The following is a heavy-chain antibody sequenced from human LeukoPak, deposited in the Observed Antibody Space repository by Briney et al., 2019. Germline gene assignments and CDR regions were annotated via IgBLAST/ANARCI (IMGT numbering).Heavy chain of an antibody. J-gene: IGHJ4*02. CDR1: GGSISSGGYY. D-gene: IGHD1-26*01. Sequence: SETLSLTCTVSGGSISSGGYYWSWIRQPPGKGLEWIGYIYHSGSTYYNPSLKSRVTISVDRSKNQFSLKLSSVTAADTAVYYCARQGSGSYLGYLSYWGQGTLVTVSS. V-gene: IGHV4-30-2*01. CDR2: IYHSGST. CDR3: ARQGSGSYLGYLSY.